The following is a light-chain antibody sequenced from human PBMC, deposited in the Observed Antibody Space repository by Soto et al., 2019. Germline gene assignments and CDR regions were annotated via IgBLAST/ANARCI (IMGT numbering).Light chain of an antibody. J-gene: IGLJ1*01. CDR3: CSYAGSSTYV. CDR2: EVS. Sequence: QSVLTQPASVSVSPGESITISCTGTSSDVGSYSLASWYQQHPGKAPKLMIYEVSKRPSGVSNRFSGSKSGNTASLTISGLQGEDEADYYCCSYAGSSTYVFGTGTKVTVL. V-gene: IGLV2-23*02. CDR1: SSDVGSYSL.